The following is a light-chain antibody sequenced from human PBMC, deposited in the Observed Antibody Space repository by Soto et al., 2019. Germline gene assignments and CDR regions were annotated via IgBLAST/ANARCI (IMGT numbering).Light chain of an antibody. Sequence: DIQPASSPCALCAWVGDTVTITCRASQSIGDSVAWYKQKQGKAPYILIADVSSLERGVPSRFSGRGSGTEFTLTISSLQPDDFATFDCQQYNGYSRTFGQGTKVDIK. CDR1: QSIGDS. CDR3: QQYNGYSRT. CDR2: DVS. J-gene: IGKJ1*01. V-gene: IGKV1-5*01.